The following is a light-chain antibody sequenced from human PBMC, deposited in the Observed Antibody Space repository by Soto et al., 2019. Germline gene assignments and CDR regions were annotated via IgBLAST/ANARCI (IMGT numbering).Light chain of an antibody. CDR2: EVT. Sequence: QSVLTQPPSVSGSPGQSVAISCTGTSSDLGNYNRVSWYQQLPGTAPKLIIYEVTNRPSGVPDRFSGSKSGDTASLTISGLQAEDEADYFCCSYTTSGTYVFGTGTKV. CDR3: CSYTTSGTYV. J-gene: IGLJ1*01. V-gene: IGLV2-18*02. CDR1: SSDLGNYNR.